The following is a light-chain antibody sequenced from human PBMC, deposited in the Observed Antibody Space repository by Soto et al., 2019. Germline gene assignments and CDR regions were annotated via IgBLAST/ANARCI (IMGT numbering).Light chain of an antibody. V-gene: IGKV3-15*01. CDR1: DVLAK. J-gene: IGKJ1*01. CDR3: QQYYRWPQT. CDR2: AAS. Sequence: PSSVSVSPGQTARITCSGDVLAKRYTRWYQQKPGQAPRLLIYAASTRATGIPARFSGSGSGTEFTLTISSLQSEDFAVYYCQQYYRWPQTFGQGTKVDIK.